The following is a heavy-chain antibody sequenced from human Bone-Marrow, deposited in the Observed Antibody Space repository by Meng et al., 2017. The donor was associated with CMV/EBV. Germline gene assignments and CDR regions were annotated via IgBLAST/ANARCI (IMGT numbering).Heavy chain of an antibody. V-gene: IGHV4-34*01. Sequence: SEPLSLTCAVYGGSFSGYYWSWIRQPPGKGLEWIGEINHSGSTNYNPSLKSRVTISVDTSKNQFSLKLSSVTAADTAVYYCARGLIVVTREYYYYGMDVWGQGTTVTVSS. J-gene: IGHJ6*02. D-gene: IGHD2-21*02. CDR1: GGSFSGYY. CDR3: ARGLIVVTREYYYYGMDV. CDR2: INHSGST.